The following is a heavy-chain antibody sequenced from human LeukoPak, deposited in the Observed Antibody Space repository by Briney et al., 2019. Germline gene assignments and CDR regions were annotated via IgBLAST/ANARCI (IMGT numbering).Heavy chain of an antibody. Sequence: ASVKVSCKASGYTFTGYYMHWVRQAPGQGLEWMGWINPNSGGTNYAQKFQGRVTMTGDTSISTAYMELSRLRSDDTAVYYCARDTRVAGSSYPFYWGQGTLVTVSS. J-gene: IGHJ4*02. CDR3: ARDTRVAGSSYPFY. CDR1: GYTFTGYY. V-gene: IGHV1-2*02. CDR2: INPNSGGT. D-gene: IGHD6-19*01.